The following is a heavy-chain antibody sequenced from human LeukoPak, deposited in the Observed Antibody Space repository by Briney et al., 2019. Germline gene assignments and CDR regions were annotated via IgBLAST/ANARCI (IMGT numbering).Heavy chain of an antibody. Sequence: SETLSLTCTVSGGSISSYYWSWIRQPAGKGLEWIGRIYTSGSTNYNPSLKSRVTMSVDTSKNQFSLKLSSVTAADTAVYYCARGCGSTTCHTVAFDIWGQGTMVTVSS. D-gene: IGHD2-2*02. CDR3: ARGCGSTTCHTVAFDI. CDR1: GGSISSYY. V-gene: IGHV4-4*07. CDR2: IYTSGST. J-gene: IGHJ3*02.